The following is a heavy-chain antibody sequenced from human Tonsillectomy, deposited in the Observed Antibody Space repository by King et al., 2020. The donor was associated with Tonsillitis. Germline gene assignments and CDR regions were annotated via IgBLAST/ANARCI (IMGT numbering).Heavy chain of an antibody. Sequence: VQLVESGGGVVHPGKSLRLSCAASGFTLSTYGMHWVRQAPGKGLEWLAVISYDGSNKYYGDSVKGRFTISRDNSNNTLYLQMNSLRAEDTAVYYCASDPSLGTRQWLVLSANGMDVWGQGTTVTVSS. J-gene: IGHJ6*02. D-gene: IGHD6-19*01. CDR2: ISYDGSNK. V-gene: IGHV3-33*05. CDR1: GFTLSTYG. CDR3: ASDPSLGTRQWLVLSANGMDV.